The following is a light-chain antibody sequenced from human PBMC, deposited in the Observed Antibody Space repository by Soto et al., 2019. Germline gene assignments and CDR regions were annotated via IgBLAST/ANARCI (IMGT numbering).Light chain of an antibody. CDR1: QNVRTNY. CDR2: GAS. V-gene: IGKV3-20*01. CDR3: QQYGSSPPIT. J-gene: IGKJ5*01. Sequence: EIVLTQSPGTLSLSPGERVTLSCRASQNVRTNYLAWYQQKPGQAPRLLIYGASSRTAGIPDRFSGSGSGTDFTLTISRLEPEDFAVYYCQQYGSSPPITFGQGTRLEI.